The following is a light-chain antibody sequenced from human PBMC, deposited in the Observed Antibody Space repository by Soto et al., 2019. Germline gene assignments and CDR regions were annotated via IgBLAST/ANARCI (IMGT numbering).Light chain of an antibody. CDR3: GTWYSSLSAGV. J-gene: IGLJ3*02. CDR2: ENN. CDR1: TSNIGNNY. V-gene: IGLV1-51*02. Sequence: QSALTQPPSVSAAPGQTVTISCSGSTSNIGNNYISWYQQLPGAAPKLVIYENNKRPSGIPDRFSGSKSGTSATLGITGLQTGDEADYHCGTWYSSLSAGVFGGGTKLTVL.